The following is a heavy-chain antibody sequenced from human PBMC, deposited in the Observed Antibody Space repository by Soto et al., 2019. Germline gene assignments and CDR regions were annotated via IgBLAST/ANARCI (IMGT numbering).Heavy chain of an antibody. CDR3: AKSRLQLYYYYGMDV. J-gene: IGHJ6*02. V-gene: IGHV3-23*01. Sequence: LSLTCAASGFTFSSYAMSWVRQAPGKGLEWVSAISGSGGSTYYADSVKGRFTISRDNSKNTLYLQMNSLRAEDTAVYYCAKSRLQLYYYYGMDVWGQGTTVTVSS. D-gene: IGHD1-1*01. CDR2: ISGSGGST. CDR1: GFTFSSYA.